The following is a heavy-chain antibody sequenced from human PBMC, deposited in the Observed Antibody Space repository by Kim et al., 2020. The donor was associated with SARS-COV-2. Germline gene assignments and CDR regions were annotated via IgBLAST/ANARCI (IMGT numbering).Heavy chain of an antibody. V-gene: IGHV3-49*03. CDR1: GFIFGDYA. CDR3: TREEGGSSDY. Sequence: GGSLRLSCTASGFIFGDYAMTWFRQAPGKGLEWVGFIRSKAYGGTTEYAASVKGRFTISRDDSKSIAYLQMNSLKTEDTAVYYCTREEGGSSDYWGQGTLVTVSS. J-gene: IGHJ4*02. CDR2: IRSKAYGGTT. D-gene: IGHD1-26*01.